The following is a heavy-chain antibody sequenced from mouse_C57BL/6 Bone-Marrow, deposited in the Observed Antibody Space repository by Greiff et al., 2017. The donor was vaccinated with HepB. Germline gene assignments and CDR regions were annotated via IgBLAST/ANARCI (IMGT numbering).Heavy chain of an antibody. CDR3: ARDSSGRFAY. D-gene: IGHD3-2*02. CDR1: GYTFTSYG. J-gene: IGHJ3*01. CDR2: IYPRSGNT. V-gene: IGHV1-81*01. Sequence: VKLVESGAELARPGASVKLSCKASGYTFTSYGISWVKQRTGQGLEWIGEIYPRSGNTYYNEKFKGKATLTADKSSSTAYMELRSLTSEDSAVYFCARDSSGRFAYWGQGTLVTVSA.